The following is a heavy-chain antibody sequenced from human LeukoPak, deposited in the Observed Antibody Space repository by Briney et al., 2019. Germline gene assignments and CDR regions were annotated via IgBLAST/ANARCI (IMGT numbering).Heavy chain of an antibody. CDR1: GYTFTSYG. Sequence: ASVKVSCKASGYTFTSYGISWVRQAPGQGLEWMGWISAYNGNTNYAQKLQGRVTMTTDTSTSTAYMELRSLRSDDTAVYYCARASTHRYNWKSGQLSDAVDIWGQGTMVTVSS. CDR3: ARASTHRYNWKSGQLSDAVDI. D-gene: IGHD1-20*01. CDR2: ISAYNGNT. V-gene: IGHV1-18*01. J-gene: IGHJ3*02.